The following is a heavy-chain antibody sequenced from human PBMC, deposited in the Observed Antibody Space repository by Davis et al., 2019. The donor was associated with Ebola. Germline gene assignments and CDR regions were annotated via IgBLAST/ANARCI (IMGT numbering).Heavy chain of an antibody. Sequence: GESLKISCAASGFTFSDYSMNWVRQAPGKGLEWVSYISSSSSIIYYADSVKGRFTISRDNAKNSLYLQMNSLRDEDTAVYYCARDRLRFDFWGQGTLVTVSS. CDR1: GFTFSDYS. CDR3: ARDRLRFDF. V-gene: IGHV3-48*02. J-gene: IGHJ4*02. CDR2: ISSSSSII.